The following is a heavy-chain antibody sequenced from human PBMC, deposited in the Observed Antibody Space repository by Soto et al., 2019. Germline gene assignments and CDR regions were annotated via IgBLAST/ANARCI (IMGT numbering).Heavy chain of an antibody. J-gene: IGHJ4*02. V-gene: IGHV3-30*18. Sequence: QVQLVESGGGVVQPGRSLRLSCAASGFTFSSYGMHWVRQAPGKGLAWVAVISYDGSNKYYADSVKGRFTISRDNSKNTLYLQMNSLRAEDTAVYYCAKLWGTSTYDSSGYPIDYWGQGTLVTVSS. CDR3: AKLWGTSTYDSSGYPIDY. CDR2: ISYDGSNK. D-gene: IGHD3-22*01. CDR1: GFTFSSYG.